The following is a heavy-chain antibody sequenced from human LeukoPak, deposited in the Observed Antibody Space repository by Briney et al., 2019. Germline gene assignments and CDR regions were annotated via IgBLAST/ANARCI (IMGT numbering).Heavy chain of an antibody. CDR2: ISYDGGNK. D-gene: IGHD3-10*01. CDR1: GFTFSSYG. J-gene: IGHJ4*02. V-gene: IGHV3-30*18. CDR3: AKGRLLWFGELPSFDY. Sequence: PGGSLRLSCAASGFTFSSYGMHWVRQAPGKGLEWVAVISYDGGNKYYADSVKGRFTISRDNSKNTLYLQMNSLRAEDTAVYYCAKGRLLWFGELPSFDYWGQGTLVTVSS.